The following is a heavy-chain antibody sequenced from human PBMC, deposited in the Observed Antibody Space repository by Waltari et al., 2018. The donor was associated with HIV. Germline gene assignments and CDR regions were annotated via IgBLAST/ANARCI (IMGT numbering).Heavy chain of an antibody. CDR1: GFTFSSYA. V-gene: IGHV3-23*01. J-gene: IGHJ6*02. CDR2: ISGSGGST. D-gene: IGHD6-6*01. Sequence: EVQLLESGGGLVQPGGSLRLSCAASGFTFSSYAMSWVRQAPGKGLGWVSAISGSGGSTYYADSVKGRFTISRDNSKNTLYLQMNSLRAEDTAVYYCAKGLSIAARPPPQYYYGMDVWGQGTTVTVSS. CDR3: AKGLSIAARPPPQYYYGMDV.